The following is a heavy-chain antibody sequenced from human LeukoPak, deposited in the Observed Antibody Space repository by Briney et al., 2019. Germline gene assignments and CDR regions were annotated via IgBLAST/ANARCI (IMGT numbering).Heavy chain of an antibody. V-gene: IGHV5-51*01. Sequence: GESLKISCKASGYSFTSYWIGWVRQMPGKGLEWMGIIYPGDSDTRYSPSFQGQVTISADKSISTAYLQWSSLKASDTAMYYCARQTSSWYVHYYYYMDVWGKGTTVTVSS. J-gene: IGHJ6*03. CDR3: ARQTSSWYVHYYYYMDV. D-gene: IGHD6-13*01. CDR2: IYPGDSDT. CDR1: GYSFTSYW.